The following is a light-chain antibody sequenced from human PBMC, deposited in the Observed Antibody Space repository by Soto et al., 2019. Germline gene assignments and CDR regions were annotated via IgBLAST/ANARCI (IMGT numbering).Light chain of an antibody. V-gene: IGKV3D-20*01. CDR3: QQYGSSRT. J-gene: IGKJ1*01. CDR2: QTS. Sequence: EVVLTQSPATLSLSPGESATLSCGASQRDGSIYLAWYQHRPGQAPRLLIYQTSIRAAGIPARFSASGSGTDFTLTISRLEPEDFAVYYCQQYGSSRTFGQGTKVDI. CDR1: QRDGSIY.